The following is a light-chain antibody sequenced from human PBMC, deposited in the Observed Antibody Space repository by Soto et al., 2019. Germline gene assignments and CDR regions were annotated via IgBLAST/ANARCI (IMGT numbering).Light chain of an antibody. CDR3: SSFASTHTYV. V-gene: IGLV2-14*01. CDR1: SSDVGFYDH. Sequence: QSALTQPASVSGSPGQSITISCTGTSSDVGFYDHVSWYQQHPGKAPKLLIYEVNNRPSGVSHRFSGSKSGNTASLTISGLQAEDEADYYCSSFASTHTYVFGTGTKGTVL. J-gene: IGLJ1*01. CDR2: EVN.